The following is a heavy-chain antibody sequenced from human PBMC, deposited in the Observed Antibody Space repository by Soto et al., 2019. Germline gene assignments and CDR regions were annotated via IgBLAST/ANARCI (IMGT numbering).Heavy chain of an antibody. V-gene: IGHV3-48*02. CDR3: ARASRNYGGSAYYYGMDV. Sequence: GGSLRLSCAASGFTFSSYSMNWVRQAPGKGLEWVSYISSSSSTIYYADSVKGRFTISRDNAKNSLYLQMNSLRDEDTAVYYCARASRNYGGSAYYYGMDVWGQGTTVTVSS. D-gene: IGHD4-4*01. CDR1: GFTFSSYS. CDR2: ISSSSSTI. J-gene: IGHJ6*02.